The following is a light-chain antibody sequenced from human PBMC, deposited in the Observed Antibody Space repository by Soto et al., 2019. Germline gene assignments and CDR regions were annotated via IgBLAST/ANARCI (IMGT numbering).Light chain of an antibody. V-gene: IGKV3-15*01. Sequence: EIVMTQSPATLSVSPGERATLSCRASQSVSSNLAWYQQKPGQAPRLLLYGASTRATGIPDRFSGSGSGTEFTLTISSLQSEDFAVYYCQQYSSWPPWTFGQGTKVEIK. CDR2: GAS. J-gene: IGKJ1*01. CDR3: QQYSSWPPWT. CDR1: QSVSSN.